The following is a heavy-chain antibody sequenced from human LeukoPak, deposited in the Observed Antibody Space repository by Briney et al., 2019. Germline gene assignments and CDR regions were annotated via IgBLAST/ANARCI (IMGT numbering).Heavy chain of an antibody. Sequence: PVASVKVSCKASGYIFTSFGVSWLRQAPGQGLEWVGWISAYNGNRNYAQKFQGRVTMTTDTSTSTAYMDLRSLRSDDTAVYYCTRDLGDGYNSFFDYWGQGTLVTVSS. CDR3: TRDLGDGYNSFFDY. CDR1: GYIFTSFG. D-gene: IGHD5-24*01. V-gene: IGHV1-18*01. CDR2: ISAYNGNR. J-gene: IGHJ4*02.